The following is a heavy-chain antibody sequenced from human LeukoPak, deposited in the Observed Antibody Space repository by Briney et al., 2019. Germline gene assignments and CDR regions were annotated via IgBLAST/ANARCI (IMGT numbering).Heavy chain of an antibody. D-gene: IGHD6-19*01. Sequence: PSETLSLTCTVSGGSISGYYWSWIRQPPGKGLEWIAYIYYSGSTNYNPSLKSRITISVDTSKNQFSLKLSSVTAADTAFYYCARGYSSGRVDYWGQGTLVTVSS. V-gene: IGHV4-59*01. CDR2: IYYSGST. CDR3: ARGYSSGRVDY. J-gene: IGHJ4*02. CDR1: GGSISGYY.